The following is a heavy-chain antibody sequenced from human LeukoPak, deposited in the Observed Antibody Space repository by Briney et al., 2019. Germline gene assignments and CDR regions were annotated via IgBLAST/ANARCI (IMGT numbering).Heavy chain of an antibody. CDR1: GYTFTSYG. V-gene: IGHV1-18*01. CDR3: TLVQPAGDY. J-gene: IGHJ4*02. Sequence: ASMKVSCKASGYTFTSYGISWVRQAPGQGLEWMGWISAYNGNTNYAQKLQGRVAMTTDTSTSTAYMELRSLRSDDTAVYYCTLVQPAGDYWGQGTLVTGSS. CDR2: ISAYNGNT.